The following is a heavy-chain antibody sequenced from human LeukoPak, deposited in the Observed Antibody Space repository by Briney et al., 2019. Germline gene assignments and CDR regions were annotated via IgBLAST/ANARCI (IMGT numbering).Heavy chain of an antibody. CDR3: AREPTSGREPTSGRPLDY. V-gene: IGHV4-4*07. Sequence: SETLSFTCTVSGGSISGYFWTWIRQPAGKGLEWIGRMYSTGSNNYNPSLKSRVTMSLDTSKNHFSLNLTSVTAADTAVYYCAREPTSGREPTSGRPLDYWGQGTLVTASS. J-gene: IGHJ4*02. D-gene: IGHD5-12*01. CDR2: MYSTGSN. CDR1: GGSISGYF.